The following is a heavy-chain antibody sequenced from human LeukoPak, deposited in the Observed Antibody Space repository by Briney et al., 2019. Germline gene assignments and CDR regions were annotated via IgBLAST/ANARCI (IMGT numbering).Heavy chain of an antibody. CDR2: INHSGST. Sequence: SETLSLTCAVYGGSFSGYYWSWIRQPPGKGLEWIGEINHSGSTNYNPSLKSRVTISVDTSKNQFSLKLSSVTAADTAVYYCARDQYQLPTNWFDPWGQGTLVTVSS. J-gene: IGHJ5*02. V-gene: IGHV4-34*01. D-gene: IGHD2-2*01. CDR1: GGSFSGYY. CDR3: ARDQYQLPTNWFDP.